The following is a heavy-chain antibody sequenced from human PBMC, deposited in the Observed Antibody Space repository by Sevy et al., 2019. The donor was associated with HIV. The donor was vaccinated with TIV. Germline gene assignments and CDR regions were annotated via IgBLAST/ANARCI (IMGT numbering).Heavy chain of an antibody. V-gene: IGHV4-34*01. D-gene: IGHD6-19*01. J-gene: IGHJ4*02. Sequence: SETLSLTCAVYGGSFSGYYWSWIRQPPGKGLEWIGEINHSGSTNYNPSLKSRVTISVDTSKNQFSLKLSSLTAADTAVYYCARGHTGVAGENFDYWGQGTLVTVSS. CDR2: INHSGST. CDR3: ARGHTGVAGENFDY. CDR1: GGSFSGYY.